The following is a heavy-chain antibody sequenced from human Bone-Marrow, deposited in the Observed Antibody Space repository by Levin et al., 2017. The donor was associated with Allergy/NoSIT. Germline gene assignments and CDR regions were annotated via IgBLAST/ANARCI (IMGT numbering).Heavy chain of an antibody. CDR3: AGADSYDKSRYYKGN. V-gene: IGHV1-69*06. J-gene: IGHJ4*02. CDR2: IIPIFGTA. CDR1: GGTFCTYA. D-gene: IGHD3-22*01. Sequence: SVKVSCKASGGTFCTYAFSWVRQAPGQGLEWMGGIIPIFGTANHAQKFQGRVTITADKSTSTSYMELSGLSFEDTAVYYCAGADSYDKSRYYKGNWGQGTQVTVSS.